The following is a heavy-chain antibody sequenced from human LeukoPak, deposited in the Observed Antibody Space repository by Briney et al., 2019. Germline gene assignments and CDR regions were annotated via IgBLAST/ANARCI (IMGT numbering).Heavy chain of an antibody. D-gene: IGHD3-9*01. Sequence: GESLKISCKGSGYSFTSYWIGWVRQMPGKGLEWMGIICPGDSDTRYSPSFQGQVTISADKSISTAYLQWSSLKASDTAMYYCAGGREYDILTGPRGFDPWGQGTLVTVSS. V-gene: IGHV5-51*06. J-gene: IGHJ5*02. CDR2: ICPGDSDT. CDR1: GYSFTSYW. CDR3: AGGREYDILTGPRGFDP.